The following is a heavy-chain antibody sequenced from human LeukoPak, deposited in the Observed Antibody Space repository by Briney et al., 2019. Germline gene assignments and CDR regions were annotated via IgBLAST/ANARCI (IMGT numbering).Heavy chain of an antibody. J-gene: IGHJ4*02. D-gene: IGHD6-19*01. CDR1: GFTFSSYA. V-gene: IGHV3-23*01. Sequence: PGVSLRLSCAASGFTFSSYAMSWVRQAPGKGLEWVSAISGSGGSTYYADSVKGRFTISRDNSKNTLYLQMNSLRAEDTAVYYCAKRKSDIAVAAPGDYWGQGTLVTVSS. CDR3: AKRKSDIAVAAPGDY. CDR2: ISGSGGST.